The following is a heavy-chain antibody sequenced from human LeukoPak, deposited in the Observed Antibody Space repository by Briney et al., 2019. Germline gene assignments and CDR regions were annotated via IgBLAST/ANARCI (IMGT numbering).Heavy chain of an antibody. CDR1: GFTFSSYG. CDR3: ASIFYSSGWYNWFDP. CDR2: ISGSGGST. D-gene: IGHD6-19*01. J-gene: IGHJ5*02. V-gene: IGHV3-23*01. Sequence: PGGSLRLSCAASGFTFSSYGMSWVRQAPGKGLEWVSAISGSGGSTYYADSVKGRFTISRDNSKNTLYLQMNSLRAEDTAVYYCASIFYSSGWYNWFDPWGQGTLVTVSS.